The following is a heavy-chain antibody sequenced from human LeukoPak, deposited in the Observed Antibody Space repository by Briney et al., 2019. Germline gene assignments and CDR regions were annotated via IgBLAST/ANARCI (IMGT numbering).Heavy chain of an antibody. J-gene: IGHJ6*03. CDR2: VYYSGST. D-gene: IGHD3-10*01. V-gene: IGHV4-39*07. CDR1: GDSISSNSYY. CDR3: ARVIWFGESSWLYYYYYYMDV. Sequence: SETLSLTCTVSGDSISSNSYYWGWIRQPPGKGLEWIGSVYYSGSTFYNPSLKSRVTISVDTSKNQFSLKLSSVTAADTAVYYCARVIWFGESSWLYYYYYYMDVWGKGTTVTVSS.